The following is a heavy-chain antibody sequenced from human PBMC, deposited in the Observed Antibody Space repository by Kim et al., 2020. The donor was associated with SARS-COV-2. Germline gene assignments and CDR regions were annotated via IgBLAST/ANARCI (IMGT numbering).Heavy chain of an antibody. J-gene: IGHJ6*02. Sequence: SETLSLTCTVSGGSISSGGYYWSWIRQHPGKGLEWIGYIYYSGSTYYNPSLKSRVTISVDTYKNQFSLKLSSVTAADTAVYYCARDPLKNPGPVGYYYYYGMDVWGQGTTDTLSS. D-gene: IGHD2-15*01. V-gene: IGHV4-31*03. CDR1: GGSISSGGYY. CDR3: ARDPLKNPGPVGYYYYYGMDV. CDR2: IYYSGST.